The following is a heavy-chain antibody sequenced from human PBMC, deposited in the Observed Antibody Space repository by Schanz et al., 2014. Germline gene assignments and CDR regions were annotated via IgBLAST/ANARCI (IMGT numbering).Heavy chain of an antibody. V-gene: IGHV3-23*01. CDR1: GFTFSSYA. CDR3: AKQIHDDILTVTRN. D-gene: IGHD3-9*01. Sequence: EVQLLESGGGLVQPGGSLRLSCAASGFTFSSYAMSWVRQAPGKGLERVSALSGSGGSTYYADSEKGRFTISRDNSKSTLYLQMNSLRAEYTAVYYCAKQIHDDILTVTRNWGQGTLVTVSS. J-gene: IGHJ4*02. CDR2: LSGSGGST.